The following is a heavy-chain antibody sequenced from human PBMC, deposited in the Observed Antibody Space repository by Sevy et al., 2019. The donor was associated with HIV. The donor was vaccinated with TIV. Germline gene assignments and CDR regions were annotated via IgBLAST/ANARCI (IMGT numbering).Heavy chain of an antibody. J-gene: IGHJ4*02. CDR3: AGENAWGRGYS. Sequence: SDTLSLTCTVSGGSITSLYRNWIRQPPGKGLEWIANIYYNGHINYNPSLKSRVTLSLDTSKNQFSLRLSSVTAADTAMYYCAGENAWGRGYSWGQGTLVTVSS. V-gene: IGHV4-59*08. CDR2: IYYNGHI. D-gene: IGHD1-26*01. CDR1: GGSITSLY.